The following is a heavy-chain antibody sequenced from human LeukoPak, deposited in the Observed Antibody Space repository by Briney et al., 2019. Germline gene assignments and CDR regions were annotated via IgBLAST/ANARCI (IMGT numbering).Heavy chain of an antibody. V-gene: IGHV3-66*01. D-gene: IGHD3-10*01. Sequence: GGSLRLSCAASGFTVSDNYMSWLRQAPGRGREWVSVMYSAGSTYYGDSVKGRFVISRDNSKNTLYLQMNSLRDEDTAVYYCARGGYGSGNYYPSWGQGTLVTVSS. CDR2: MYSAGST. CDR1: GFTVSDNY. J-gene: IGHJ5*02. CDR3: ARGGYGSGNYYPS.